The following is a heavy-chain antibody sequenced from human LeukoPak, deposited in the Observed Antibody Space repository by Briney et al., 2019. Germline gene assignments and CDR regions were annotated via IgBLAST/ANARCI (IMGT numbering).Heavy chain of an antibody. CDR2: IIPIFGTA. D-gene: IGHD2-2*01. Sequence: SVKVSCKASGGTFSSYAISWVRQAPGQGLEWMGGIIPIFGTANYAQKFQGRVTITADKSTSTVYMELSSLRSEDTAVYYCASQYPYILDGMDVWGKGTTVTVSS. J-gene: IGHJ6*04. CDR3: ASQYPYILDGMDV. CDR1: GGTFSSYA. V-gene: IGHV1-69*06.